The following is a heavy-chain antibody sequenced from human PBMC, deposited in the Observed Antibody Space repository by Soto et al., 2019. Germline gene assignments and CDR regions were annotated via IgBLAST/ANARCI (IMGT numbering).Heavy chain of an antibody. V-gene: IGHV3-7*01. Sequence: PGGSLRLSCAASGFTFSSYWMSWVRQAPGKGLEWVANIKQNGSEKYYVDSVKGRFTISRDNAKNSLYLQMNSLRAEDTAVYYCARFVYSYGYASFDYWGQGTLVTVSS. D-gene: IGHD5-18*01. CDR3: ARFVYSYGYASFDY. J-gene: IGHJ4*02. CDR2: IKQNGSEK. CDR1: GFTFSSYW.